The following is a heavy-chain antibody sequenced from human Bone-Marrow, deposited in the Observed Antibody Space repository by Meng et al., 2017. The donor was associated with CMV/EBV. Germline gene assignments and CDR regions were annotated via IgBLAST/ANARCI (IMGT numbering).Heavy chain of an antibody. CDR2: ISWNSGSI. CDR1: GFTFDDYA. Sequence: SLKISCAVSGFTFDDYAMHWVRQAPGKGLEWVSGISWNSGSIDYADSVKGRFTISRDNAKNSLYLQMNSLRAEDTALYYCAKDIGCSSTSCYTRLSYYYYGMDVWGQGTTVTVSS. V-gene: IGHV3-9*01. CDR3: AKDIGCSSTSCYTRLSYYYYGMDV. D-gene: IGHD2-2*02. J-gene: IGHJ6*02.